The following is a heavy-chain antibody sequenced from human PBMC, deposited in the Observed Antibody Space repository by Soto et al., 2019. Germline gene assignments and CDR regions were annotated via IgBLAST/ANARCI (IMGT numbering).Heavy chain of an antibody. Sequence: GGSLRLSCAASGFPFSSYWMSWVRQAPGKGLEWVANIKQGGSEKYYVDSVKGRFTISRDNAKNSLYLQMNSLRAEDTAVYYCARDSTDDYGDYGAAFDIWGQGTMVTVSS. CDR3: ARDSTDDYGDYGAAFDI. V-gene: IGHV3-7*01. J-gene: IGHJ3*02. D-gene: IGHD4-17*01. CDR2: IKQGGSEK. CDR1: GFPFSSYW.